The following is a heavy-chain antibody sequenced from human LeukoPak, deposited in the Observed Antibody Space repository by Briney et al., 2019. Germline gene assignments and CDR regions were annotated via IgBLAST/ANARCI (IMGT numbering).Heavy chain of an antibody. CDR3: ARSHLWFGEFDYYYYMDV. D-gene: IGHD3-10*01. CDR1: GGSISSSSYY. Sequence: SETLSLTCTVSGGSISSSSYYWGWIRQPPGKGLEWIGYIYYSGSTNYNPSLKSRVTISVDTSKNQFSLKLSSVTAADTAVYYCARSHLWFGEFDYYYYMDVWGKGTTVTISS. V-gene: IGHV4-61*05. CDR2: IYYSGST. J-gene: IGHJ6*03.